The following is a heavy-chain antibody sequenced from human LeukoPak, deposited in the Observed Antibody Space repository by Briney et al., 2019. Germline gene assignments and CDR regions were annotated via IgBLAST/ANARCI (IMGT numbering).Heavy chain of an antibody. CDR3: AKGLQGITFDP. CDR1: GFTFSSYG. J-gene: IGHJ5*02. D-gene: IGHD3-10*01. CDR2: IWYDGSNK. V-gene: IGHV3-33*06. Sequence: GGSLRLSCAASGFTFSSYGMHWVRQAPGKGLEWVAVIWYDGSNKYYADSVKGRFTISRDNSKNTLYLQMKSLRAEDTAVYYCAKGLQGITFDPWGQGTLVTVSS.